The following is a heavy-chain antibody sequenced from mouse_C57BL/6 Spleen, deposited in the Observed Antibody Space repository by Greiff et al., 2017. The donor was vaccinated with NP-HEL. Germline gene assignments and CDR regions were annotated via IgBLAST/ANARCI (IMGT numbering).Heavy chain of an antibody. CDR1: GYTFTSYW. CDR3: ARSVTTVVAGGYAMDY. D-gene: IGHD1-1*01. CDR2: IDPSDSYT. J-gene: IGHJ4*01. Sequence: VQLQQPGAELVMPGASVKLSCKASGYTFTSYWMHWVKQRPGQGLEWIGEIDPSDSYTNYNQKFKGKSTLTVDKSSSTAYMQLSSLTSEDSAVYYCARSVTTVVAGGYAMDYWGQGTSVTVSS. V-gene: IGHV1-69*01.